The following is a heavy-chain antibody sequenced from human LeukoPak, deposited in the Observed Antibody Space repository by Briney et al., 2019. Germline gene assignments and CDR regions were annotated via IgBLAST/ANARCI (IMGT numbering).Heavy chain of an antibody. V-gene: IGHV5-51*01. CDR2: IYPGDSDT. CDR1: GYTFTNYW. Sequence: GESLKISCKGSGYTFTNYWIGWVRQMPGKGLEWMGIIYPGDSDTRYSPSFQGQVTISTDKSISTAYLQWSSLKASDTAMYYCARRFMSCSGGSCYPYYFDYWGQGTLVTVSS. D-gene: IGHD2-15*01. CDR3: ARRFMSCSGGSCYPYYFDY. J-gene: IGHJ4*02.